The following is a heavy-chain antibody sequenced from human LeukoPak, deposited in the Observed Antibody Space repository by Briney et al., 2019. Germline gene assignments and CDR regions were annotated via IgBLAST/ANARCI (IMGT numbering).Heavy chain of an antibody. Sequence: WASVKVSCKASGYTFTSYDINWVRQATGQGLEWMGWMNPNSGDTGYAQKFQGRVTMTRNTSISTAYTELSSLRSEDTAVYYCARRSPDDSPLRYFDWLSNHYYYYGMDVWGQGTTVTVSS. CDR3: ARRSPDDSPLRYFDWLSNHYYYYGMDV. J-gene: IGHJ6*02. D-gene: IGHD3-9*01. CDR1: GYTFTSYD. CDR2: MNPNSGDT. V-gene: IGHV1-8*01.